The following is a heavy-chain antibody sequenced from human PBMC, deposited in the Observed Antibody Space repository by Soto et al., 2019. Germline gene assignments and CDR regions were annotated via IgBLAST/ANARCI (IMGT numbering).Heavy chain of an antibody. CDR1: GFTFSSYA. J-gene: IGHJ4*02. Sequence: GGSLRLSCAASGFTFSSYAMSWVRQAPGKGLEWVSAISGSGGSTYYADSVKGRFTISRDNSKNTLYLQMNSLRAEDTAVYYCAKVKESSSGRGGYEDYWGQGTLVTVSS. D-gene: IGHD6-19*01. V-gene: IGHV3-23*01. CDR3: AKVKESSSGRGGYEDY. CDR2: ISGSGGST.